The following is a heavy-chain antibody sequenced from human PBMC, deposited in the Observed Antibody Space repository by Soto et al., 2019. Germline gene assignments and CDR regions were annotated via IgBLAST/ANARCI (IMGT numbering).Heavy chain of an antibody. CDR1: GFTFSSYA. CDR3: AGRVGATNYGMDV. Sequence: GSLRLSCAASGFTFSSYAMSWVRQAPGKGLECVSTIYSGGSTYYADSVKGRFTISRDNSKNTLYLQMNNLRAEDTAVYYCAGRVGATNYGMDVWGQGTTVTVSS. J-gene: IGHJ6*02. CDR2: IYSGGST. V-gene: IGHV3-23*05. D-gene: IGHD1-26*01.